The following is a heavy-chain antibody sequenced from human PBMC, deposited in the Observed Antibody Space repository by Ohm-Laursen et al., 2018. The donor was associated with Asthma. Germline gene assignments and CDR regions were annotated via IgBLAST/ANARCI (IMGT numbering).Heavy chain of an antibody. CDR2: IFHSGST. D-gene: IGHD5-12*01. J-gene: IGHJ4*02. CDR1: GAAINRSDW. Sequence: PGTLSLTCDVSGAAINRSDWWSWVRQPPGNGLQWIGEIFHSGSTNYNPSLMGRLTISVDKSKNHFSLRLTSVTAADTAIYYCARGVDYFDYWGQGILVTVSS. V-gene: IGHV4-4*03. CDR3: ARGVDYFDY.